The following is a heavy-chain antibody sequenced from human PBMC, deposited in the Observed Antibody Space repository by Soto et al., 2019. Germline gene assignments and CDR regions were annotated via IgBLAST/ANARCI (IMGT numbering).Heavy chain of an antibody. CDR3: ARDRRLYYYGSGSYYNSVYFDY. V-gene: IGHV1-18*01. CDR2: ISAYNGNT. CDR1: GYTFTSYG. D-gene: IGHD3-10*01. Sequence: ASVKVSCKASGYTFTSYGISWVRQAPGQGLEWMGWISAYNGNTNYAQKLQGRVTRTTDTSRSTAYMELRSLRSDDTAVDYCARDRRLYYYGSGSYYNSVYFDYWGQGTLVTVSS. J-gene: IGHJ4*02.